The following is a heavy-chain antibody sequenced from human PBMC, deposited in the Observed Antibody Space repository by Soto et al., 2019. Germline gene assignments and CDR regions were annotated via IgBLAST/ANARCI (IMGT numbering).Heavy chain of an antibody. CDR3: ARRSYYSDSSTYPY. CDR2: IYPGDSDT. CDR1: GYSFTNFW. V-gene: IGHV5-51*01. J-gene: IGHJ4*02. D-gene: IGHD3-22*01. Sequence: PGESLKISSKGSGYSFTNFWIGWVRQMPGKGLEWMGIIYPGDSDTRYSPSFQGQVTISADKSISTAYLQWSSLKASDTAMYYCARRSYYSDSSTYPYWGQGTLVTVSS.